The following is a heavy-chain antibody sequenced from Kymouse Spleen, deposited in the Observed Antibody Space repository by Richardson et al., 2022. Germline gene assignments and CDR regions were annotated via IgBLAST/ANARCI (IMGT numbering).Heavy chain of an antibody. V-gene: IGHV4-34*01. CDR2: INHSGST. J-gene: IGHJ5*02. D-gene: IGHD2-2*02. CDR1: GGSFSGYY. CDR3: ARRRDIVVVPAAYWFDP. Sequence: QVQLQQWGAGLLKPSETLSLTCAVYGGSFSGYYWSWIRQPPGKGLEWIGEINHSGSTNYNPSLKSRVTISVDTSKNQFSLKLSSVTAADTAVYYCARRRDIVVVPAAYWFDPWGQGTLVTVSS.